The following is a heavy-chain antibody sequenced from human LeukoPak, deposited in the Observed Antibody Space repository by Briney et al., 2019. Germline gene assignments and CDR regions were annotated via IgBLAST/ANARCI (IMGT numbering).Heavy chain of an antibody. CDR2: IYYTWST. D-gene: IGHD4-11*01. Sequence: PSATPSLTCTGWGGSITRFFWSLVRQPPGNGVEWIGYIYYTWSTNYNPALKGPVPISIDTSKNQFSLRLNSVSAADTAVYFCARSAGPYSNYVKGWLDPWGRGALVTDSS. V-gene: IGHV4-59*01. CDR3: ARSAGPYSNYVKGWLDP. J-gene: IGHJ5*02. CDR1: GGSITRFF.